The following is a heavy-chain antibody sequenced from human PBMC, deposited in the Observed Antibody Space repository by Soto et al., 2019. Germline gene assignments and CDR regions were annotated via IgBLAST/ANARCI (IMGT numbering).Heavy chain of an antibody. CDR3: ARSRIVPAAKYYFDY. D-gene: IGHD2-2*01. Sequence: SVKVSCKASGGTFSSYTISWVRQAPGQGLEWMGRIIPILGIANYAQKFQGRVTITADKSTSTAYMELSSLRSGDTAVYYCARSRIVPAAKYYFDYWGQGTLVTVSS. CDR2: IIPILGIA. V-gene: IGHV1-69*02. CDR1: GGTFSSYT. J-gene: IGHJ4*02.